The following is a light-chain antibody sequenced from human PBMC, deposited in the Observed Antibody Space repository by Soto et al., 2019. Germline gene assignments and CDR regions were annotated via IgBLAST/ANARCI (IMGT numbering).Light chain of an antibody. V-gene: IGKV1-5*03. CDR2: KAS. J-gene: IGKJ1*01. CDR3: QHYNSYSEA. CDR1: QTISSW. Sequence: DIEITQSPSTLSGSVGDRVTITCRASQTISSWLAWYQQKPGKAPKILIYKASTLTSGVPSRFRGSGSGTEFTLPISRLQPDDFETYYCQHYNSYSEAFGQGTKVDIK.